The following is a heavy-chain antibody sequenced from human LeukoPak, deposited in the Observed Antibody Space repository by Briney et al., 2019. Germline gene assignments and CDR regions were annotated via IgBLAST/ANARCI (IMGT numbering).Heavy chain of an antibody. Sequence: ASVKVSCKASGYTFTSYGISWVRQAPGQGLEWMGWINPNNGGTNYAQKFQGRVTLTRDTSISTAYMELSRLRSDDTAVYYCARAMYSGSYSYVYWGQGTLVTVSS. CDR2: INPNNGGT. D-gene: IGHD1-26*01. CDR3: ARAMYSGSYSYVY. J-gene: IGHJ4*01. V-gene: IGHV1-2*02. CDR1: GYTFTSYG.